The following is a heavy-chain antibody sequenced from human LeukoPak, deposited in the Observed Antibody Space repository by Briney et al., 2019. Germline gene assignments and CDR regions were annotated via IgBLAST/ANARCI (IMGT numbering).Heavy chain of an antibody. D-gene: IGHD3-16*01. CDR1: GASIRSYY. J-gene: IGHJ4*02. CDR3: VREESSYGYRFYFDY. Sequence: PSETLSLTCTVSGASIRSYYWNWIRQSPGKGLERIGYVYHTGNTNYNPSLKSRVTISIDTSKNQFSLKLNSVTAADTAVYYCVREESSYGYRFYFDYWGQGALVTVSS. V-gene: IGHV4-59*01. CDR2: VYHTGNT.